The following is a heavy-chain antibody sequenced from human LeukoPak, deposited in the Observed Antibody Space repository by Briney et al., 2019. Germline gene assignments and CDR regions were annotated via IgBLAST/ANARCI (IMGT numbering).Heavy chain of an antibody. Sequence: RAGGSLRLSCAAYVFTFSSYTMTWVRQAPGKGLEWVSAISGPGGLTDYADSVKGRFTISRDNSKNTLYLQMNSLRADDTATYYCAKGESDIVVVPAADAFDIWGQGTIVIVSS. CDR3: AKGESDIVVVPAADAFDI. J-gene: IGHJ3*02. V-gene: IGHV3-23*01. CDR2: ISGPGGLT. D-gene: IGHD2-2*01. CDR1: VFTFSSYT.